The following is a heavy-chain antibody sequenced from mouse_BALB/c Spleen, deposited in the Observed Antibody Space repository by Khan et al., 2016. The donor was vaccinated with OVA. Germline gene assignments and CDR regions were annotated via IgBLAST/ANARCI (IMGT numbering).Heavy chain of an antibody. J-gene: IGHJ3*01. V-gene: IGHV1-5*01. CDR3: TRWGYWFAY. D-gene: IGHD2-2*01. CDR1: GYSFTSYW. Sequence: VQLQQSGTVLARPGASVKMSCKTSGYSFTSYWMHWIKQRPGQGLEWIGAIYPGNRDANYNQKFKDKAKLTAVTSASTANMELSSLTDEDSAVYYGTRWGYWFAYWGQGTLVTVAA. CDR2: IYPGNRDA.